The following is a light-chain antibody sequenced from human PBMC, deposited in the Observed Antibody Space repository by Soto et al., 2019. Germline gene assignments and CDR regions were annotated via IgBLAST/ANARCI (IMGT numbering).Light chain of an antibody. CDR1: QDISNF. Sequence: DVQLTQSPSFLSASVGDRVTITCRASQDISNFLAWYQQGPGRAPKLLIYAASTLQRGVPSRFSGSGSVTEFTLTISRLQYEDFSTYYYQQRNTFPPFGQGTRLEMK. V-gene: IGKV1-9*01. CDR3: QQRNTFPP. J-gene: IGKJ5*01. CDR2: AAS.